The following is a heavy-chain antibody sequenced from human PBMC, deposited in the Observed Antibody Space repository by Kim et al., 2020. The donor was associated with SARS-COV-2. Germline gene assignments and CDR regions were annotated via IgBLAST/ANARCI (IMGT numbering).Heavy chain of an antibody. V-gene: IGHV3-43*01. CDR3: AKDKGDSGRYVLIGAFDI. J-gene: IGHJ3*02. D-gene: IGHD1-26*01. Sequence: VKGRFTISRDNSKNSLYLQMNSLRTEDTALYYCAKDKGDSGRYVLIGAFDIWGQGTMVTVSS.